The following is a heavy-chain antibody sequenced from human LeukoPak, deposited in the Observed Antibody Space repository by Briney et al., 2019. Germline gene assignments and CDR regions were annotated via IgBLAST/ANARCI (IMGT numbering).Heavy chain of an antibody. CDR2: IYPSGST. CDR1: VGSLSTYC. CDR3: ARDRSGYSEYYFDY. J-gene: IGHJ4*02. D-gene: IGHD5-18*01. Sequence: SETLSLTCTDPVGSLSTYCWCCIPHPAGKRLESIWRIYPSGSTFYNPSLKSRVTISIDKSKNQFFLNLTSVTAADTALYYCARDRSGYSEYYFDYWGRGSLVTVSS. V-gene: IGHV4-4*07.